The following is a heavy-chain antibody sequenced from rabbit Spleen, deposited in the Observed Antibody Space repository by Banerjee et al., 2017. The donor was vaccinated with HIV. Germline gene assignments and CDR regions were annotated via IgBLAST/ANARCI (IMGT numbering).Heavy chain of an antibody. Sequence: QEQLEESGGGLVKPEGSLTLTCKASRFSFSDRDVMCWVRQAPGKGLEWIACINAITGKAVYANWAKGRFTFSKTSSTTVTLQMTSLTAADTATYFCARDTGSSFSSYGMDLWGPGTLVTVS. CDR1: RFSFSDRDV. CDR3: ARDTGSSFSSYGMDL. D-gene: IGHD8-1*01. V-gene: IGHV1S45*01. CDR2: INAITGKA. J-gene: IGHJ6*01.